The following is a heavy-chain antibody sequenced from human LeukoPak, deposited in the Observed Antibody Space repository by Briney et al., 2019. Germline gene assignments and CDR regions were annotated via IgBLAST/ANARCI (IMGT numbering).Heavy chain of an antibody. Sequence: GGSLRLSCAASGFTFSSYGMHWVRQAPGKGLEWVAVISYDGSNKYYADSVKGRFTMSRDNSKNTLYLQMNSLRAEDTAVYYCAKDALSVHPSHYFDYWGQGTLVTVSS. CDR2: ISYDGSNK. CDR1: GFTFSSYG. V-gene: IGHV3-30*18. J-gene: IGHJ4*02. CDR3: AKDALSVHPSHYFDY. D-gene: IGHD2-15*01.